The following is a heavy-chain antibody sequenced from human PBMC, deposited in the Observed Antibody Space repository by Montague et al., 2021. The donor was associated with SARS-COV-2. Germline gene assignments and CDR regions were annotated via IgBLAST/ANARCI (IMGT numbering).Heavy chain of an antibody. CDR1: GGSISSRSYY. CDR3: ASLPRITIFGVVIHFDY. V-gene: IGHV4-39*01. J-gene: IGHJ4*01. CDR2: MYYSGST. D-gene: IGHD3-3*01. Sequence: SETLSLTCTVSGGSISSRSYYWGWIRQPPGKGLEWIGSMYYSGSTYYRPSVKSRVTISVDTSKNQFSLKLSSVTAADTAVYYCASLPRITIFGVVIHFDYWAHQSMVSAS.